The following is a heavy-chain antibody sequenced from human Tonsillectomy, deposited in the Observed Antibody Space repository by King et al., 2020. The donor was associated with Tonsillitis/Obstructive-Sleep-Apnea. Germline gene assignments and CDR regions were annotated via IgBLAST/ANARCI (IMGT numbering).Heavy chain of an antibody. V-gene: IGHV4-59*01. CDR1: GGSISSYY. CDR3: ARAPGGDFWSGLNYYYYYMDV. Sequence: QLQESGPGLVKPSETLSPTCTVSGGSISSYYWSWIRQPPGKGLEWIGYIYYSGSTNYNPSLKSRVTISVDTSKNQFSLKLSSVTAADTAVYYCARAPGGDFWSGLNYYYYYMDVWGKGTTVTVSS. D-gene: IGHD3-3*01. J-gene: IGHJ6*03. CDR2: IYYSGST.